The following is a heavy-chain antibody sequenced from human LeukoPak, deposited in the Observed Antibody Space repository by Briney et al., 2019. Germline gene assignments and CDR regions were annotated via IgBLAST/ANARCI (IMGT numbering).Heavy chain of an antibody. V-gene: IGHV3-20*04. D-gene: IGHD1-26*01. J-gene: IGHJ6*03. Sequence: GGSLRLSCAASGFTFDDYGVNWVRQAPGKGLEWLSGVNWNGGSTNYADSVKGRVTMSRDNARNSLYLQMNSLRAEDTALYFCTSDRVVGPYQDYSYMDVWGNGTTVTVSS. CDR1: GFTFDDYG. CDR2: VNWNGGST. CDR3: TSDRVVGPYQDYSYMDV.